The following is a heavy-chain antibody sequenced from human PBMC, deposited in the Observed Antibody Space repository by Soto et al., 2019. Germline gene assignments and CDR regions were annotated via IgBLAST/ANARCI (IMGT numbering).Heavy chain of an antibody. CDR3: ARDSGDYVSYYYYYGMDV. CDR2: IWYDGSNK. Sequence: GGSLRLSCAASGFTFSSYGMHWVRQAPGKGLEWVAVIWYDGSNKYYADSVKGRFTISRDNSKNTLYLQMNSLRAEDTAVYYCARDSGDYVSYYYYYGMDVWGQGTTVTVSS. CDR1: GFTFSSYG. D-gene: IGHD4-17*01. J-gene: IGHJ6*02. V-gene: IGHV3-33*01.